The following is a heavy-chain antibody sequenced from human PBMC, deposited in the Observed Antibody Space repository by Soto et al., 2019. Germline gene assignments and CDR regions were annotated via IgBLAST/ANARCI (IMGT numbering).Heavy chain of an antibody. V-gene: IGHV4-59*01. CDR2: IYYSGST. J-gene: IGHJ6*02. CDR3: ARANSWDTAMVHYYYYGMDV. CDR1: GGSISSYY. Sequence: QVQLQESGPGLVKPPETLSLTCTVSGGSISSYYWSWIRQPPGKGLEWIGYIYYSGSTNYNPSLTSRVTISVDTSKNQFSLTLSSVTAADTAVYYCARANSWDTAMVHYYYYGMDVWGQGTTVTVSS. D-gene: IGHD5-18*01.